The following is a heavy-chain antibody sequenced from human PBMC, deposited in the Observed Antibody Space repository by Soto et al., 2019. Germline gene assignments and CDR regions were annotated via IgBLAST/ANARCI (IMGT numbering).Heavy chain of an antibody. CDR1: GFNCNNYP. D-gene: IGHD2-2*02. J-gene: IGHJ1*01. CDR2: IWYDGTEK. CDR3: AGNTPLFN. V-gene: IGHV3-33*01. Sequence: QVQLVDSGGGVVQPGRSLELSCEASGFNCNNYPIHLVRQAPGKGLEWVAVIWYDGTEKFYADVLKGRFTISRDNSKNTLFLQINSLRAEDTAVSYFAGNTPLFNWGQGTLVPGSS.